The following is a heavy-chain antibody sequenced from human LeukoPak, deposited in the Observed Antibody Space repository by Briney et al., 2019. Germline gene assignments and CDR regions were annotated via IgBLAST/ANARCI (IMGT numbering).Heavy chain of an antibody. V-gene: IGHV3-23*01. Sequence: GGSLRLSCAASGFTFSTYAMSWVRQAPGKGLEWVSAISGSGSYTSYADSVKGRFTISRDNSKNTLYLQMNSLRAEDTAVYYCAKDGLYSYGLAPIDYWGQGTLVTVSS. J-gene: IGHJ4*02. CDR3: AKDGLYSYGLAPIDY. D-gene: IGHD5-18*01. CDR2: ISGSGSYT. CDR1: GFTFSTYA.